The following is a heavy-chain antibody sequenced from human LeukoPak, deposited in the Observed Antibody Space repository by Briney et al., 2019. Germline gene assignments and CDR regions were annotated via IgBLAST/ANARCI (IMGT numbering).Heavy chain of an antibody. CDR2: IRSKAYGGTT. Sequence: PGRSLRLSCTVSGFTFGDYAMSWVRQAPGKGLEWVGFIRSKAYGGTTEYAASVKGRFTISRDDSKSIAYLQMNSLRAEDTALYYCARRGWAPVRLYYFDYWGQGTLVTVSS. J-gene: IGHJ4*02. CDR1: GFTFGDYA. V-gene: IGHV3-49*04. CDR3: ARRGWAPVRLYYFDY. D-gene: IGHD3-10*01.